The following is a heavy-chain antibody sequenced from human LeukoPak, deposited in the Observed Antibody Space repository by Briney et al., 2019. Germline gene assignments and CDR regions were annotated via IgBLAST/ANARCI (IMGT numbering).Heavy chain of an antibody. J-gene: IGHJ5*02. V-gene: IGHV4-34*01. CDR3: ARPSGYSYGLNWFDP. CDR1: GGSFSGYY. D-gene: IGHD5-18*01. CDR2: INHSGST. Sequence: SETLSLTCAVYGGSFSGYYWSWIRQPPGKGLEWIGEINHSGSTNYNSSLKSQVTISVDTSKNQFSLKLSSVTAADTAVYYCARPSGYSYGLNWFDPWGQGTLVTVSS.